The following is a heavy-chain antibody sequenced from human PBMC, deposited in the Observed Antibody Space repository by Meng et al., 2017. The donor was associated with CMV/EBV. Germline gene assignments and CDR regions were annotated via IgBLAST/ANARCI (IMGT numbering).Heavy chain of an antibody. Sequence: GESLKISCAASGFTFSSYAMSWVRQAPGKGLEWVSAISDSGGSTYYADSVKGRFTISRDNSKNTLYLQMNSLRAEDTAVYYCAKVIRFLEWLFYYGMDVWGQGTTVTVSS. D-gene: IGHD3-3*01. J-gene: IGHJ6*02. CDR3: AKVIRFLEWLFYYGMDV. CDR2: ISDSGGST. V-gene: IGHV3-23*01. CDR1: GFTFSSYA.